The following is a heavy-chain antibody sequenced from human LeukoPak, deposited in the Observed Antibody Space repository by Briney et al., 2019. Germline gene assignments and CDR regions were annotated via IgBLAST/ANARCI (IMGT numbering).Heavy chain of an antibody. Sequence: PGGSLRLSCAASGFTFSGYEMNWVRQAPGKGLEWISCISTSGSTIYDADSVEGRFTFSGDNARNSLYLQMNSLRVDDTAVYYCARDGPGYSFDYWGQGTLVTVSS. D-gene: IGHD5-18*01. V-gene: IGHV3-48*03. CDR2: ISTSGSTI. CDR3: ARDGPGYSFDY. J-gene: IGHJ4*02. CDR1: GFTFSGYE.